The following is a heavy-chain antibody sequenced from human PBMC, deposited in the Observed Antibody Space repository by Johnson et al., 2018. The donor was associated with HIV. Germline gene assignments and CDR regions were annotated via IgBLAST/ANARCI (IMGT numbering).Heavy chain of an antibody. Sequence: VQLVESGGGVVQPGRSLRLSCAASGFTFSSYWVTWVRQAPGKGLEWVANVKQDGSEKYYVDSVKGRFTISRDNAKNSLYLQMNSLRAEDTAVYYCARDTPWYLDAFDIWGQGTMVTVSS. V-gene: IGHV3-7*01. CDR3: ARDTPWYLDAFDI. J-gene: IGHJ3*02. CDR1: GFTFSSYW. D-gene: IGHD4-23*01. CDR2: VKQDGSEK.